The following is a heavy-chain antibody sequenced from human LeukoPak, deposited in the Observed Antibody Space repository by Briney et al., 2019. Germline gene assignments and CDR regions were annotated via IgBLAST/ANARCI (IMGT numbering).Heavy chain of an antibody. D-gene: IGHD5-18*01. V-gene: IGHV4-59*08. CDR2: IYYSGNT. Sequence: SGTLSLTCTVSGGSISTYYWSWIRQPPGKGLEWIGYIYYSGNTNYSPSLESRVTLSVDTSKNQFSLRLSSVTAADTAVYYCARQGYSYGYDYYYYGMDVWGQGTTVTVSS. CDR1: GGSISTYY. CDR3: ARQGYSYGYDYYYYGMDV. J-gene: IGHJ6*02.